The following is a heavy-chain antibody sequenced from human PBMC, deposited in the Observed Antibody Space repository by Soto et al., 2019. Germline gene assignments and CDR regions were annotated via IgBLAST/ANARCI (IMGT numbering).Heavy chain of an antibody. V-gene: IGHV3-23*01. J-gene: IGHJ4*02. CDR2: ISGSGDRA. CDR1: GFTFSNYG. D-gene: IGHD3-16*01. CDR3: AKEMLASTLADFFDY. Sequence: EVQLLESGVGLIQPGGSLRLSCEASGFTFSNYGMTWVRQAPGKGLEWVSTISGSGDRAFYADPVKGRFTISRDNSKNTLYLPMNSLSAADTAIYSCAKEMLASTLADFFDYWGQGILVTVSS.